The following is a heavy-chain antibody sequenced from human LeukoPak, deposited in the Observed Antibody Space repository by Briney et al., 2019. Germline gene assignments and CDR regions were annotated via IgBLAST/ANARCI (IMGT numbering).Heavy chain of an antibody. Sequence: GRSLRLSCAASGFTFSSYGMHWVRQAPGKGLEWVAVISYDGSNKYYADSVKGRFTISRDNSKNTLYLQMNSLRAEDTAVYYCAKDVCGGDCYPRLDGMDVWGQGTTVTVSS. CDR1: GFTFSSYG. V-gene: IGHV3-30*18. J-gene: IGHJ6*02. D-gene: IGHD2-21*02. CDR3: AKDVCGGDCYPRLDGMDV. CDR2: ISYDGSNK.